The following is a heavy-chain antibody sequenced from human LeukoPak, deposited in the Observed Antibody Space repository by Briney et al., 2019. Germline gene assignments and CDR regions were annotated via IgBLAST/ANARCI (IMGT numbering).Heavy chain of an antibody. V-gene: IGHV1-18*01. CDR1: GYTFTSYG. Sequence: GASVKVSCKASGYTFTSYGISWVRQAPGQGLEWMGWISAYNGNTNYAQKLQGRVTMTTDTSTSTAYMELSSLRSEDTAVYYCASAKEALEAAAGNGGAFDIWGQGTMVTVSS. D-gene: IGHD6-13*01. J-gene: IGHJ3*02. CDR2: ISAYNGNT. CDR3: ASAKEALEAAAGNGGAFDI.